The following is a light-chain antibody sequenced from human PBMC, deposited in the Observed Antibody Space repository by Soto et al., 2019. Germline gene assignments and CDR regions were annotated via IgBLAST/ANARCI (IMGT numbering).Light chain of an antibody. V-gene: IGKV2-28*01. J-gene: IGKJ1*01. CDR3: MQTLRSRT. CDR2: MGA. Sequence: DIVMTQSPLFLPVTPGEPASISCRASQSLLHRNENTYLDWYLQKQWQSAQPLNYMGANRASGVPDRFSGSGSGTYFPLKISRVEAGNVGIYYCMQTLRSRTFGQGTKVELK. CDR1: QSLLHRNENTY.